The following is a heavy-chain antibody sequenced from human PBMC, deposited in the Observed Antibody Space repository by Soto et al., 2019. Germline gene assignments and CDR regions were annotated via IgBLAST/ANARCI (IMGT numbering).Heavy chain of an antibody. J-gene: IGHJ4*02. CDR2: IRSKANSYAT. V-gene: IGHV3-73*02. CDR3: TSVDPYSYGPDFDY. CDR1: GFTFSGSA. Sequence: EVQLVESGGGLVQPGGSLKLSCAASGFTFSGSAMHWVRQASGKGLEWVGRIRSKANSYATAYAASVKGRFTISRDDSKNTAYLQMNSLKTDDTAVYYCTSVDPYSYGPDFDYWGQGTLVTVSS. D-gene: IGHD5-18*01.